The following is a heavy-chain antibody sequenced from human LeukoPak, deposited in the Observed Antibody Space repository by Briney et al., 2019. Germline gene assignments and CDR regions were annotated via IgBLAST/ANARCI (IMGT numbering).Heavy chain of an antibody. J-gene: IGHJ4*02. V-gene: IGHV3-53*05. Sequence: GGSLRLSCAASGFTVSSNYMSWVRHAPGKGLEWGSVIYSGGSTYYAESVKGRFTISRDNSKNTLYLQMNKPRAEDTAWYYSSREEYGDYVGYFDYWGQGTLVTVSS. CDR1: GFTVSSNY. CDR3: SREEYGDYVGYFDY. CDR2: IYSGGST. D-gene: IGHD4-17*01.